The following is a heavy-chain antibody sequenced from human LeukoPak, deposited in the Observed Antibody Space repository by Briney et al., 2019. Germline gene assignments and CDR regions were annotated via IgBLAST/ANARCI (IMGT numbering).Heavy chain of an antibody. CDR3: ARVVVTAILDY. Sequence: PGGSLRLSCAAPGFTFSSYEMNWVRQAPGKGLEWVSYISSSGSTICYADSVKGRFTISRDNAKNSLYLQMNSLRAEDTAVYYCARVVVTAILDYWGQGTLVTVSS. CDR2: ISSSGSTI. CDR1: GFTFSSYE. V-gene: IGHV3-48*03. D-gene: IGHD2-21*02. J-gene: IGHJ4*02.